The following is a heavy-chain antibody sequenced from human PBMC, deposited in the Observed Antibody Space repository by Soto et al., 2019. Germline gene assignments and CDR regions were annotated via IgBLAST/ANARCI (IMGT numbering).Heavy chain of an antibody. D-gene: IGHD1-7*01. V-gene: IGHV4-4*02. CDR3: ASRDPGTSVDY. J-gene: IGHJ4*02. CDR2: IYRTGST. CDR1: GGSFTSDNW. Sequence: PSETLSLTCAVSGGSFTSDNWWAWVRQPPGRGLEGIGEIYRTGSTNYNPSLKSRVTISLDKSENQFSLKVTSLTAADTAVYYCASRDPGTSVDYWGQGTLVTVSS.